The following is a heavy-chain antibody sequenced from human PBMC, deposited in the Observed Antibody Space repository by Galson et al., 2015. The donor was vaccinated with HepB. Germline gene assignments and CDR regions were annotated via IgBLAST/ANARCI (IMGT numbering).Heavy chain of an antibody. CDR1: GYTFTSYD. Sequence: SVKVSCKASGYTFTSYDINWVRQATGQGLEWMGWMNPNSGNTGYAQKFQGRVTMTRNTSISTAYMELSSLRSEDTAVYYCARGIDYYGSGSYTYWFDPWGQGTLVTVSS. V-gene: IGHV1-8*01. D-gene: IGHD3-10*01. CDR3: ARGIDYYGSGSYTYWFDP. J-gene: IGHJ5*02. CDR2: MNPNSGNT.